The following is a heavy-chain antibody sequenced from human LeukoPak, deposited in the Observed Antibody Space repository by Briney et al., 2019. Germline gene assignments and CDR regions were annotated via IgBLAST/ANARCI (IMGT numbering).Heavy chain of an antibody. J-gene: IGHJ4*02. V-gene: IGHV5-51*01. CDR2: IYPGDSDT. CDR1: GYTFTTYW. Sequence: GEPLKISCKGSGYTFTTYWIGWVRQMPGKGLEWMGIIYPGDSDTRYSPSFQGQATISADKSISTAYLQWSSLKASDTAMYYCARRRDLYSGSYYPFDYWGQGTLVTVSS. CDR3: ARRRDLYSGSYYPFDY. D-gene: IGHD1-26*01.